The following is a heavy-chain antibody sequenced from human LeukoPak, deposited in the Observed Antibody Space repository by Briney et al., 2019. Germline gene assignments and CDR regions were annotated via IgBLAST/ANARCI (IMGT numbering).Heavy chain of an antibody. CDR1: GGTFSSYA. D-gene: IGHD3-3*01. CDR3: ALSYDFWSGYRSVFDY. V-gene: IGHV1-69*05. J-gene: IGHJ4*02. CDR2: IIPIFGTA. Sequence: GSSVKVSCKASGGTFSSYAISWMRQAPGQGLEWMGGIIPIFGTANYAQKFQGRVTITTDESTSTAYMELSSLRSEDTAVYYCALSYDFWSGYRSVFDYWGQGTLVTVSS.